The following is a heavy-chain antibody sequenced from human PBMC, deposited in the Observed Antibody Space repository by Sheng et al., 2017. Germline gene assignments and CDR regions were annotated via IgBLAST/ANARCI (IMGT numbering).Heavy chain of an antibody. J-gene: IGHJ4*02. CDR2: IKPDGSEQ. CDR1: GFTFSTYW. CDR3: VREHRTFEY. V-gene: IGHV3-7*01. Sequence: EVQLVESGGGLVQPGGSLRLSCAASGFTFSTYWMNWVRQAPGKGLEWVANIKPDGSEQYSVDSVKGRFTLSRDNAKNSLYLQMNNLRVEDTAVYYCVREHRTFEYWGQGALVTV.